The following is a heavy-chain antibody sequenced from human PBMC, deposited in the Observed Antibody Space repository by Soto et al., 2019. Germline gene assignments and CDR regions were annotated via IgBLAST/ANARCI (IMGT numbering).Heavy chain of an antibody. J-gene: IGHJ4*02. CDR1: GGSFSGYY. Sequence: SETLSLTCAVYGGSFSGYYWSWIRQPPGKGLEWIGEINHSGSTNYNPSLKSRVTISVDTSKNQFSLKLSSVTAADTAVYYCARGPPVYDYFWGSYSYTGRDFDYWGQGTLVTVSS. D-gene: IGHD3-16*02. CDR2: INHSGST. V-gene: IGHV4-34*01. CDR3: ARGPPVYDYFWGSYSYTGRDFDY.